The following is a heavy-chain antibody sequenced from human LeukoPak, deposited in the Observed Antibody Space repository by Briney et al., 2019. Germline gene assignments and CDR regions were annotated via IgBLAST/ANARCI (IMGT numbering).Heavy chain of an antibody. CDR1: GYTFTSYG. V-gene: IGHV1-18*01. Sequence: ASVKVSCKASGYTFTSYGISWVRQAPGQGLEWMGWISAYNGNTNYAQKLQGRVTMTTDTSASTAYMELRSLRSDDTAVYYCARGRWFGELLTLDFDYWGQGTLVTVSS. D-gene: IGHD3-10*01. CDR2: ISAYNGNT. CDR3: ARGRWFGELLTLDFDY. J-gene: IGHJ4*02.